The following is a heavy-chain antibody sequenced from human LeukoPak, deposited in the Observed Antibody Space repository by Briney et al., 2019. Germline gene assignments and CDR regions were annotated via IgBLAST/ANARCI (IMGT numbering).Heavy chain of an antibody. CDR2: ISSSSSYI. Sequence: PGGSLRLSCAASGFTFSSYSMNWVRQAPGKGLEWVSSISSSSSYIYYADSVKGRFTISRDNAKNSLYLQMNSLRAEDTAVYYCAREKEALGHAFDIWGQGTMVTVSS. CDR3: AREKEALGHAFDI. J-gene: IGHJ3*02. V-gene: IGHV3-21*01. CDR1: GFTFSSYS.